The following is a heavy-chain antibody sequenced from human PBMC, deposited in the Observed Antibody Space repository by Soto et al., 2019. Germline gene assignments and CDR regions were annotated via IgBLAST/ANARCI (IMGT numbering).Heavy chain of an antibody. CDR3: AASIFYYGMDV. J-gene: IGHJ6*02. Sequence: PGESLKISCKGSGYTFTNYWIGWVRQMPGKGLEWMGIIYPCDSDTKYNPSFQGQVTISADKSITTTYLRWTSLKASDTAIYYCAASIFYYGMDVWGQGTTVTVSS. CDR2: IYPCDSDT. V-gene: IGHV5-51*01. CDR1: GYTFTNYW.